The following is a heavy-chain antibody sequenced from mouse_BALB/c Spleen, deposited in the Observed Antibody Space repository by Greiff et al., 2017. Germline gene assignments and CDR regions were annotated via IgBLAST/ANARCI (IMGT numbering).Heavy chain of an antibody. CDR1: GFNIKDYY. D-gene: IGHD1-1*01. V-gene: IGHV14-4*02. J-gene: IGHJ4*01. CDR3: NAFITTVVATRVYYAMDY. CDR2: IDPENGDT. Sequence: EVKLMESGAELVRSGASVKLSCTASGFNIKDYYMHWVKQRPEQGLEWIGWIDPENGDTEYAPKFQGKATMTADTSSNTAYLQLSSLTSEDTAVYYCNAFITTVVATRVYYAMDYWGQGTSVTVSS.